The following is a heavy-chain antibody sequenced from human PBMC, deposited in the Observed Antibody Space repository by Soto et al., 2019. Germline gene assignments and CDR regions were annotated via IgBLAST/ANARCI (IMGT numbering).Heavy chain of an antibody. CDR1: GFSLSNARMG. D-gene: IGHD6-19*01. CDR3: ARIKKGRKDGAGAFEI. CDR2: IFSNDDT. J-gene: IGHJ3*02. Sequence: VTLKESGPVLVKPTETLTLTCTVSGFSLSNARMGVSWIRHPLGKALEWLAHIFSNDDTSYTTSLKSRPTIPKATSQRHVVLTMTNLDPVHTATYYYARIKKGRKDGAGAFEIFVQETMVTVSS. V-gene: IGHV2-26*01.